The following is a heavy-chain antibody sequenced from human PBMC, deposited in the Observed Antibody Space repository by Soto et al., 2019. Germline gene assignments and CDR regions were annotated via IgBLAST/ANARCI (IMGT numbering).Heavy chain of an antibody. CDR2: ISAYNGNT. CDR1: GYTFTSYG. V-gene: IGHV1-18*01. D-gene: IGHD3-10*01. Sequence: QVQLVQSGAEVKKPGASVKVSCKASGYTFTSYGISWVRQAPGQGLERMGWISAYNGNTNYAQKLQGRVTMTTDTSTSTAYMELRSLRSDDTAVYYCARGSHGGLWFGENGFDPWGQGTLVTVSS. J-gene: IGHJ5*02. CDR3: ARGSHGGLWFGENGFDP.